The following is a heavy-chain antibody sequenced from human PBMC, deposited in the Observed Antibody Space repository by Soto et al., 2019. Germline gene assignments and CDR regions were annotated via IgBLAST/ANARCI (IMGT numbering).Heavy chain of an antibody. CDR1: GGTFSSYA. CDR2: IIPIFGTA. D-gene: IGHD5-18*01. V-gene: IGHV1-69*13. J-gene: IGHJ4*02. Sequence: SVKVSCKASGGTFSSYAISWVRQAPGQGLEWMGGIIPIFGTANYAQKFQGRVTTTADESTSTAYMELSSLRSEDTAVYYCARENVDTAMDSNWGQGTLVTVSS. CDR3: ARENVDTAMDSN.